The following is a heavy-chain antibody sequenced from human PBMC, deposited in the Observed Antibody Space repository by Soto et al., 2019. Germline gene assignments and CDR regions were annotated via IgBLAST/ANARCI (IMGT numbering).Heavy chain of an antibody. V-gene: IGHV3-11*01. CDR1: GFTFSDYY. CDR3: VRGHSGLDI. J-gene: IGHJ3*02. D-gene: IGHD5-12*01. Sequence: QVQVVESGGGLVKPGGSLRLSCAGSGFTFSDYYMSWIRQTPGKGLEWISYISGGNTIYYIDSVKGRFTLSRDSAKNSVYLQMDSLRAEDTAVYYCVRGHSGLDIWGQGTMVNVSS. CDR2: ISGGNTI.